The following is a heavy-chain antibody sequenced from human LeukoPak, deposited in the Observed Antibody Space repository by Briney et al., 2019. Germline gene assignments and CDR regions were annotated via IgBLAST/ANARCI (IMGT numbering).Heavy chain of an antibody. CDR3: ARHLGYCSSTSCRGAFDI. J-gene: IGHJ3*02. D-gene: IGHD2-2*01. CDR2: IYTSGST. Sequence: PSETLSLTCTVSGGSISSGSYYWSWIRQPAGKGLEWIGRIYTSGSTNYNPSLKSRVTISVDTSKNQFSLKLSSVTAADTAVYYCARHLGYCSSTSCRGAFDIWGQGTMVTVSS. CDR1: GGSISSGSYY. V-gene: IGHV4-61*02.